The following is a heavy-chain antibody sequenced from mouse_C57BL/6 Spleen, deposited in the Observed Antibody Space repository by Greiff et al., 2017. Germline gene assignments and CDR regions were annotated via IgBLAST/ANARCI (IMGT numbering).Heavy chain of an antibody. J-gene: IGHJ2*01. CDR1: GYTFTDYY. CDR2: INPNNGGT. V-gene: IGHV1-26*01. CDR3: ASGPYYFDY. Sequence: EVQLQQSGPELVKPGASVKISCTASGYTFTDYYMNWVKQSHGKSLEWIGDINPNNGGTSYNQKFKGKATLTVDKSSSTAYMELRSLTSEDSAVYYCASGPYYFDYWGQGTTLTVSS.